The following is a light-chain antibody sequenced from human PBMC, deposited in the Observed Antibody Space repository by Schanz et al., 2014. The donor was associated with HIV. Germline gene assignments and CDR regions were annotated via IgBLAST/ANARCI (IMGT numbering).Light chain of an antibody. V-gene: IGLV2-14*03. CDR3: SSLAADNTLV. CDR1: SSDFGRNTY. J-gene: IGLJ2*01. CDR2: DVS. Sequence: QSALTQPASVSGSPGQSITVSCTGASSDFGRNTYVSWYQQHPGKAPKLMIYDVSNRPSGVSNRFSGSKSGNTASLPVSGLLAEDEGDYYCSSLAADNTLVFGGGTQLPVL.